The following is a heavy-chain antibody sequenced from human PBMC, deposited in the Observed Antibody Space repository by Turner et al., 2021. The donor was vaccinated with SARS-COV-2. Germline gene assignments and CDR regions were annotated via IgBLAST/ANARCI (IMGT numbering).Heavy chain of an antibody. CDR3: ARLYAYGAQYYFDF. Sequence: QVQLQESGPRLVKPSETLSLTCTVSSGYLSPFYWSWIRKAPGAGLHWTGHVAYTVSAHNYPSLLRSLAITSDTSTHQLFLRLHSVTTADTSVYYCARLYAYGAQYYFDFWGRGTLVTVSS. D-gene: IGHD3-10*01. CDR1: SGYLSPFY. J-gene: IGHJ4*02. V-gene: IGHV4-59*08. CDR2: VAYTVSA.